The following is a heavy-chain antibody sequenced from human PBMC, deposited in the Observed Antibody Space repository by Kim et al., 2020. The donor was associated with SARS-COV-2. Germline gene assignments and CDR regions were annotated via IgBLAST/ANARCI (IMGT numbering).Heavy chain of an antibody. CDR3: TKDTRDYYGMDV. V-gene: IGHV3-33*06. Sequence: GGSLRLSCAASGFTFSSYGMHWVRQAPGKGLEWVAVIWYDGSNKYYADSVKGRFIISRDNSKNTLYLQMNSLGAEDTALYYCTKDTRDYYGMDVWGQGTT. J-gene: IGHJ6*01. CDR2: IWYDGSNK. CDR1: GFTFSSYG.